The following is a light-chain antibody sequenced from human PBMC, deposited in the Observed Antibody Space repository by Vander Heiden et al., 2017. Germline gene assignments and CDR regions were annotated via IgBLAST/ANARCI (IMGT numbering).Light chain of an antibody. CDR2: SNN. V-gene: IGLV1-44*01. Sequence: QSVLTQPPSASATPGQRVTISCSGSSANIGSNTVNWYQQLPGTAPKLLIYSNNQRPSGVPDRFSGSKSGTSASLAISGLQSEDEADYYCAAWDDSLNVVVFGGGTKLTVL. J-gene: IGLJ2*01. CDR3: AAWDDSLNVVV. CDR1: SANIGSNT.